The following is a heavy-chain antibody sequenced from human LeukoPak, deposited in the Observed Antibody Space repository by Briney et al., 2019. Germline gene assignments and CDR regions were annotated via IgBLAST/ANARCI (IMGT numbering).Heavy chain of an antibody. CDR3: ARDQTLWFGELSDYYYYMDV. Sequence: GGSLGLSCAASGFTFSSYSMNWVRQAPGKGLEWVSSISSSSSYIYYADSVKGRFTISRDNAKNSLYLQMNSLRAEDTAVYYCARDQTLWFGELSDYYYYMDVWGKGTTVTISS. CDR2: ISSSSSYI. D-gene: IGHD3-10*01. CDR1: GFTFSSYS. V-gene: IGHV3-21*01. J-gene: IGHJ6*03.